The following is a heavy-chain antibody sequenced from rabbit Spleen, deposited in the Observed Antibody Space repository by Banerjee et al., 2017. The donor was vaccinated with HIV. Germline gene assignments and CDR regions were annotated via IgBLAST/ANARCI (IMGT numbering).Heavy chain of an antibody. CDR2: IYAGSSGST. V-gene: IGHV1S45*01. D-gene: IGHD1-1*01. CDR3: ARGTSSSGYYSGSLSL. CDR1: GFTLSSSYW. J-gene: IGHJ4*01. Sequence: EESGGDLVKPEGSLTLTCTASGFTLSSSYWICWVRQAPGKGLDWIACIYAGSSGSTYYASWAKGRFTISKTSSTTLTLQMTSLTAADTATYFCARGTSSSGYYSGSLSLWGQGTLVTVS.